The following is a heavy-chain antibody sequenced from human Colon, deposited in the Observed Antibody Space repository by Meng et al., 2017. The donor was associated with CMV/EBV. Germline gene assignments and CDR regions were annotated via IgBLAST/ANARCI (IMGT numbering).Heavy chain of an antibody. Sequence: SVQVSCKASGGTFSSYTNSWLRQAPGQGLEGMGRIIPILGIANYAHKLQGRVTITSDKSTSTAYMELNSLRSEDTAVYYCARDIPDYSNYGTHWFDHWGQGTLVTVSS. V-gene: IGHV1-69*04. CDR3: ARDIPDYSNYGTHWFDH. CDR1: GGTFSSYT. CDR2: IIPILGIA. J-gene: IGHJ5*02. D-gene: IGHD4-11*01.